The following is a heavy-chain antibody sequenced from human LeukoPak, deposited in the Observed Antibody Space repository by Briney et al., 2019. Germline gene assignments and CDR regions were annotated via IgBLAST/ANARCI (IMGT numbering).Heavy chain of an antibody. J-gene: IGHJ3*02. CDR1: GGSISSYY. CDR2: IYYGGST. V-gene: IGHV4-59*01. CDR3: ARRLPPGAFDI. Sequence: SETLSLTCTVSGGSISSYYWSWIRQPPVKGLEWIGYIYYGGSTNYNPSLKSRVTISVDTSKNQFSLKLSSVTAADTAVYYCARRLPPGAFDIWGQGTMVTVSS. D-gene: IGHD2-21*02.